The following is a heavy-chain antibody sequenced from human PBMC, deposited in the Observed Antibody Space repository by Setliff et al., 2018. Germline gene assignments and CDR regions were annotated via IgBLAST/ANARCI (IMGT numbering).Heavy chain of an antibody. J-gene: IGHJ3*02. Sequence: GESLKLSCVVSGFSFSRHWMSWVRQAPGKGLEWVADIKQDGSTKYYLDSVKGRFTISRDNAKRSLYLQMNGLGADDTGVYYCVRDDADNYDSFDNLGQGTLLTVS. CDR1: GFSFSRHW. CDR3: VRDDADNYDSFDN. D-gene: IGHD3-22*01. CDR2: IKQDGSTK. V-gene: IGHV3-7*01.